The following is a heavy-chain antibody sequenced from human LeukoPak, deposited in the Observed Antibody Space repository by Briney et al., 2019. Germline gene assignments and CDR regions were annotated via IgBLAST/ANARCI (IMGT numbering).Heavy chain of an antibody. Sequence: GGSLRLSCAASGFTFSSAWMSWVRQAPGKGLEWVGRIKSKTDGGTTDYAAPPKGRFTISRDDSKNTLYLQMNRLETEDTAVYYCTTYLYGSGTNWGQGTLVTVSS. J-gene: IGHJ4*02. CDR1: GFTFSSAW. CDR2: IKSKTDGGTT. D-gene: IGHD3-10*01. V-gene: IGHV3-15*01. CDR3: TTYLYGSGTN.